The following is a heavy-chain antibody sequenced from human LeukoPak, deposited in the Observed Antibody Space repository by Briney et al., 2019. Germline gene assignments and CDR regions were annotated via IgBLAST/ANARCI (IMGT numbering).Heavy chain of an antibody. J-gene: IGHJ4*02. CDR3: ARDRLTTVTTFHFDY. CDR1: EFTFITYA. D-gene: IGHD4-17*01. CDR2: IWYDRTNK. Sequence: PGGSLRLSWAAPEFTFITYAMHGARQAQGKGLEGGAVIWYDRTNKYYADSVKGRFTISRDNSKNTLYLQMSSLRAEDTAVYYCARDRLTTVTTFHFDYWGQGTLVTVSS. V-gene: IGHV3-33*01.